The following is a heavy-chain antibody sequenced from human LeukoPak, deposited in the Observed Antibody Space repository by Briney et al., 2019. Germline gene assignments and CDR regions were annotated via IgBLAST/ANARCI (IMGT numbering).Heavy chain of an antibody. CDR1: GFTFSGSA. J-gene: IGHJ4*02. V-gene: IGHV3-73*01. CDR2: IRSKANSYAT. CDR3: AKEGFDS. Sequence: GGSLRLSCAASGFTFSGSAMHWVRQASGKGLEWVGRIRSKANSYATAYAASVNGRFTVSRDDSKNTAYLQMNSLRAEDTAVYYCAKEGFDSWGQGTLVTVSS.